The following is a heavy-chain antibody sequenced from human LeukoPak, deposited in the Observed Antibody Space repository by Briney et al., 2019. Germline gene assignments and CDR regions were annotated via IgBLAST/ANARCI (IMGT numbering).Heavy chain of an antibody. CDR3: ARGPQSVAGTFFDS. J-gene: IGHJ4*02. CDR2: VHYSGST. V-gene: IGHV4-39*01. CDR1: GDSISSSDYY. D-gene: IGHD6-19*01. Sequence: SETLSLTCTVSGDSISSSDYYWGWVRQPPGKGLEWIGSVHYSGSTQYSPSLKSRVTISVDTSENQFSLKLSSVTAADTAVYYCARGPQSVAGTFFDSWGQGALVTVSS.